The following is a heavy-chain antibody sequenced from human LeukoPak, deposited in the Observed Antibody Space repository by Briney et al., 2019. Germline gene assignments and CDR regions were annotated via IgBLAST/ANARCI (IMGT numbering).Heavy chain of an antibody. CDR2: ISGGGDST. CDR3: AKDLLAIWSAQNSGFDY. D-gene: IGHD2-21*01. V-gene: IGHV3-23*01. CDR1: GFTFSSYA. J-gene: IGHJ4*02. Sequence: QTGGSLRLSCAASGFTFSSYAMSWVRQAPGKGLECVSSISGGGDSTYYADSVKGRFTISRDNAKNSLYLQMNSLRAEDTALYYCAKDLLAIWSAQNSGFDYWGQGTLVTVSS.